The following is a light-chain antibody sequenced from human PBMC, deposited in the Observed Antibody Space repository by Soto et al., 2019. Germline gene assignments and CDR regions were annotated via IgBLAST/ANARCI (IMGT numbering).Light chain of an antibody. CDR2: SNN. CDR3: AAWDDSLNAVV. Sequence: QLVLTQPPSASGTPGPRVTISWSGGSSNIGSTTVNWYQQLPGTAPNLLIYSNNQRPSGVPDRFSGSKSGTSASLAISGLQSEDEADYYCAAWDDSLNAVVFCGGTKLTVL. V-gene: IGLV1-44*01. CDR1: SSNIGSTT. J-gene: IGLJ2*01.